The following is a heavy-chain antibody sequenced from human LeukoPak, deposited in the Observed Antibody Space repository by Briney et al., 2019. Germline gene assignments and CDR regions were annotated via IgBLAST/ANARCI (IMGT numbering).Heavy chain of an antibody. D-gene: IGHD1-26*01. V-gene: IGHV1-18*01. CDR3: ARDREWERPLMHWFDP. CDR1: GYTFTSYG. CDR2: ISAYNGNT. Sequence: ASVKVSCKASGYTFTSYGISWGRQAPGQGLEWMGWISAYNGNTNYAQKLQGRVTMTTDTSTSTAYMELRSLRSDDTAVYYCARDREWERPLMHWFDPWGQRTLVTVSS. J-gene: IGHJ5*02.